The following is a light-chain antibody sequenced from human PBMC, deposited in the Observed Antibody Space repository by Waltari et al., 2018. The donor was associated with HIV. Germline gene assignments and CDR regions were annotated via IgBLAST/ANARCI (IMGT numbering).Light chain of an antibody. Sequence: EFVLTQSPGTLSLSPGDRATLSCRASQSVSSNYLAWYQQKPGQAPRLLMYGASSRATGIPDRFSGGGSGTDFTLTISRLEPEDFAVYFCQQYDTSPWTFGQGTKVEIK. J-gene: IGKJ1*01. V-gene: IGKV3-20*01. CDR2: GAS. CDR1: QSVSSNY. CDR3: QQYDTSPWT.